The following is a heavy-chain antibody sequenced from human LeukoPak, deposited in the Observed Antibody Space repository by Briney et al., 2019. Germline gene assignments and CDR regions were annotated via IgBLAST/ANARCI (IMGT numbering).Heavy chain of an antibody. J-gene: IGHJ5*02. CDR1: GYSISSGYY. D-gene: IGHD6-13*01. Sequence: SETLSLTCTISGYSISSGYYWGWIRQPPGKGLEWIGSIYHSGSTYYNPSLKSRATISLDTSENQFSLKLSSVTAADTAVYYCARGLNRIAAAGTNWFDPWGQGTLVTVSS. CDR3: ARGLNRIAAAGTNWFDP. V-gene: IGHV4-38-2*02. CDR2: IYHSGST.